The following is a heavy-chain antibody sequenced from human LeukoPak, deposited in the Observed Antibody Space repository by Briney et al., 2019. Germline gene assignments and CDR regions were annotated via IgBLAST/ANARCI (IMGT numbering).Heavy chain of an antibody. CDR2: INPNSGGT. D-gene: IGHD6-19*01. V-gene: IGHV1-2*02. CDR1: GYTFTGYY. CDR3: ARVAVSRKMIHFDY. J-gene: IGHJ4*02. Sequence: GASVKVSCKASGYTFTGYYMHWVRQAPGQGLEWMGWINPNSGGTNYAQKFQGRVTMTRDTSIGTAYMELSRLRSDDTAVYYCARVAVSRKMIHFDYWGQGTLVTVSS.